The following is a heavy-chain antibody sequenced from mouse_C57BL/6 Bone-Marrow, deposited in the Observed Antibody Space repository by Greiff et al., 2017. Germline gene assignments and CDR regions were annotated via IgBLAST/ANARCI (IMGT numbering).Heavy chain of an antibody. CDR1: GYTFTSSW. D-gene: IGHD2-4*01. Sequence: VQLKESGAELAKPGASVKLSCKASGYTFTSSWMHWVKQRPGQGLEWIGYINPSSGYTKYNQKFKDKVTLTTDNSYSTDYMQLSSLTYEDSAVYSCARSGDYEGAWFAYWGQGTLVTVSA. CDR2: INPSSGYT. J-gene: IGHJ3*01. V-gene: IGHV1-7*01. CDR3: ARSGDYEGAWFAY.